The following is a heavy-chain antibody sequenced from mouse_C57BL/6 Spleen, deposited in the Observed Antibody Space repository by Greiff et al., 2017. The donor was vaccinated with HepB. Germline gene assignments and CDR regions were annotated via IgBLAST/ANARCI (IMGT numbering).Heavy chain of an antibody. CDR2: IWSGGST. J-gene: IGHJ3*01. Sequence: QVQLKESGPGLVQPSQSLSITCTVSGFSLTSYGVHWVRQSPGKGLEWLGVIWSGGSTDYNAAFISRLSISKDNSKSQVFFKMNSLQADDTAIYYCATPTIVTTGFAYWGQGTLVTVSA. CDR3: ATPTIVTTGFAY. CDR1: GFSLTSYG. V-gene: IGHV2-2*01. D-gene: IGHD2-5*01.